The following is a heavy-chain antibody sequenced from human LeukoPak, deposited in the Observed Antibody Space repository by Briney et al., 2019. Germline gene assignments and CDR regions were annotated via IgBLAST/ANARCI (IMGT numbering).Heavy chain of an antibody. CDR1: GFRLIKYA. D-gene: IGHD5-24*01. CDR2: ISFDGKKE. V-gene: IGHV3-30*04. Sequence: GGSLRLSCEASGFRLIKYAMHWVRQAPGRGLEWVAVISFDGKKEFYADSVKGRFTISRDNSKNALFLQMNSLQTDDTAIYYGARASMATINYYYFYMDAWGKGTTVTVSS. J-gene: IGHJ6*03. CDR3: ARASMATINYYYFYMDA.